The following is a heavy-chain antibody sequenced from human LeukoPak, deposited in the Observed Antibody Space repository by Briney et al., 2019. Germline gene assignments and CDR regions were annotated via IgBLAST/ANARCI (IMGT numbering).Heavy chain of an antibody. J-gene: IGHJ4*02. CDR3: AREGEDYYDSSGYYFDY. Sequence: GGSLRLSCAASGFTVGSNYMSWVRQAPGKGLEWVSVIYSGGSTYYADSVKGRFTISRDNSKNTLYLQMNSLRAEDTAVYYCAREGEDYYDSSGYYFDYWGQGTLVTVSS. D-gene: IGHD3-22*01. CDR1: GFTVGSNY. V-gene: IGHV3-53*01. CDR2: IYSGGST.